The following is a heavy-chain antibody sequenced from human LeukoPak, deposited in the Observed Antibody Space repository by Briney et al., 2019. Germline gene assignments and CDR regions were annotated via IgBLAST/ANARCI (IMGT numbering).Heavy chain of an antibody. CDR2: MNSDGSAT. J-gene: IGHJ4*02. CDR1: GFSFSNYW. Sequence: VGSLRLSCAASGFSFSNYWMHWVRQAPGKGLVWVTRMNSDGSATYYADSVQGRFTISRDNAKNTLYLQMNSLRAEDTAMYFCAKGPNYFDSWGQGTLVTVSS. CDR3: AKGPNYFDS. V-gene: IGHV3-74*01.